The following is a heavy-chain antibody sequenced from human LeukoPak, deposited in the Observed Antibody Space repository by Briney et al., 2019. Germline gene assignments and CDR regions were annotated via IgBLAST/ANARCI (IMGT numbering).Heavy chain of an antibody. Sequence: KPSETLSLTCTVSGGSISSGSYYWGWIRQPPGKGLEWIGSIYYSGSTYYNPSLKSRVSISIDTSKNQFSLDLRSVTAADTAVYYCARRPNGSFDYWGQGTLVTVSS. V-gene: IGHV4-39*01. CDR1: GGSISSGSYY. CDR2: IYYSGST. J-gene: IGHJ4*02. CDR3: ARRPNGSFDY. D-gene: IGHD2-15*01.